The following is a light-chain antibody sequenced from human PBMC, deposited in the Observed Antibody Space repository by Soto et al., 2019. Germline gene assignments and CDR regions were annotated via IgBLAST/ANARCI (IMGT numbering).Light chain of an antibody. Sequence: QTVVTQSSSASASLGSSVKLTCTLSSGHSSYIIAWHQQQPGKAPRYLMKLEGSGSYNKGSGVPDRFSGSSSGADRYLTISNLLFEDEADYYCETWDSNTHTVFGGGTQLTVL. CDR2: LEGSGSY. V-gene: IGLV4-60*02. J-gene: IGLJ3*02. CDR3: ETWDSNTHTV. CDR1: SGHSSYI.